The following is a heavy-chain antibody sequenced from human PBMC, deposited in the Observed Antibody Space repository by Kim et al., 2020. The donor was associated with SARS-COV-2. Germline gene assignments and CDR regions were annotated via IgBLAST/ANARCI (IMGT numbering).Heavy chain of an antibody. CDR3: ARGGWELLPWFDP. D-gene: IGHD1-26*01. V-gene: IGHV4-59*09. Sequence: NPTLKSRVTIPVGTSKNQFSLKRSAVTAADTAVYYCARGGWELLPWFDPWGQGTLVTVSS. J-gene: IGHJ5*02.